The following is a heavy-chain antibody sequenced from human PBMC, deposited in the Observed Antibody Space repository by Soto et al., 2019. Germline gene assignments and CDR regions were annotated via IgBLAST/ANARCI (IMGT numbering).Heavy chain of an antibody. V-gene: IGHV4-59*08. CDR3: ARVLGDDLLTGYSDVDTALGVFDF. CDR2: IYYSGNT. Sequence: PSETLSLTCTVSGGSISSYYWSWIRQPPGKGLEWIGYIYYSGNTYYNPSLKSRVTISVDTSKNQFSLNLSSVTAADTAVYYCARVLGDDLLTGYSDVDTALGVFDFWGRGTLVTVSS. D-gene: IGHD3-9*01. CDR1: GGSISSYY. J-gene: IGHJ4*02.